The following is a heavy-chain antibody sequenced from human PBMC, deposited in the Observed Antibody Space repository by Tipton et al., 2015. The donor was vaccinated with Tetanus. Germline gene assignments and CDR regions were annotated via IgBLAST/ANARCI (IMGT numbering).Heavy chain of an antibody. CDR2: LYPGDSDT. Sequence: MQLVQSGGEVKKPGESLKISCKGSGYIFNNYWIGWVRQKPGKGLEWMGILYPGDSDTRYSPPFQGQVTIPVDKSINTAYLQWSSLKASDTSMFYCARAHCTDGVCNFDFWGQGALVTVAS. J-gene: IGHJ4*02. CDR3: ARAHCTDGVCNFDF. V-gene: IGHV5-51*01. D-gene: IGHD2-8*01. CDR1: GYIFNNYW.